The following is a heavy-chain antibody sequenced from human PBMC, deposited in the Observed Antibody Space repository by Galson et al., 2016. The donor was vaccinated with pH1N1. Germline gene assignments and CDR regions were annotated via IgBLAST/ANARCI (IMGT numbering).Heavy chain of an antibody. CDR3: ARVPRGEQLYYFDY. J-gene: IGHJ4*02. CDR2: IYTSGGT. Sequence: LSLTCTVSGDSMTSGFYYWTWIRQPAGKGLEYIGYIYTSGGTNYNPSLKSRLIISVDTSKNQFSLKLSSVTAADTAVYYCARVPRGEQLYYFDYWGQGTLVTVSS. CDR1: GDSMTSGFYY. D-gene: IGHD3-16*01. V-gene: IGHV4-61*09.